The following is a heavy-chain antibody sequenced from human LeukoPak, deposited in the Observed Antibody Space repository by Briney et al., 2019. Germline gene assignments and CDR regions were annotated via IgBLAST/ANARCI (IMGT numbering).Heavy chain of an antibody. D-gene: IGHD6-6*01. CDR3: ARVEYSSFDY. V-gene: IGHV3-30*04. J-gene: IGHJ4*02. CDR1: GFTFSSYA. CDR2: ISYDGSNK. Sequence: PGGSLRLSCAASGFTFSSYAMHWVRQAPGKGLEWVAVISYDGSNKYYADSVKGRFTISRDNSKNTLYLQMNSLRAEDTAVYYCARVEYSSFDYWGQGTLVTVSS.